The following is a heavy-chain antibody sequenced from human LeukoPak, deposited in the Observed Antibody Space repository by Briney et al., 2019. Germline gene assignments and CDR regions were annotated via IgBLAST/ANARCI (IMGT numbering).Heavy chain of an antibody. Sequence: PGGSLRLSCVASGFIFNKHAMSWVRQAPGKGLEWVSGLSGSGSSTDYADSVKGRFTVSRDNSKNALFLQMNSLRAEDTAIYYCAKERDYGPADYWGQGTLVTVSP. CDR1: GFIFNKHA. V-gene: IGHV3-23*01. CDR3: AKERDYGPADY. D-gene: IGHD4/OR15-4a*01. CDR2: LSGSGSST. J-gene: IGHJ4*02.